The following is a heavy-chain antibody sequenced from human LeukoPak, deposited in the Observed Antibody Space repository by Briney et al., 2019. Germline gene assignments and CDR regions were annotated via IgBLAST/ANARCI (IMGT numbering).Heavy chain of an antibody. Sequence: SETLSLTCTVSGGSISSYYWSWIRQPPGKGLEWIGYIYYSGSTNYNPSLKSRVTISVDTSKNQFSLKLSSVTAADTAVYYCASHYYYDSSGYVWAFDIWGQGTMVTVSS. J-gene: IGHJ3*02. CDR1: GGSISSYY. V-gene: IGHV4-59*12. D-gene: IGHD3-22*01. CDR3: ASHYYYDSSGYVWAFDI. CDR2: IYYSGST.